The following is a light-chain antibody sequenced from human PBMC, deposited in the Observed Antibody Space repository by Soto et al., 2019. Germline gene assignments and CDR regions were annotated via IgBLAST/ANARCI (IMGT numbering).Light chain of an antibody. CDR2: GAS. Sequence: EIVLTQSPGTLSLSPGERAPLSCRASQSVSSSLAWYQQKPGQAPRLLIYGASTRATGVPARFSGSGSGTDFTLTIDSLQSEDFAVYYCQQYINWPLTFGGGTKVDIK. J-gene: IGKJ4*01. CDR3: QQYINWPLT. V-gene: IGKV3-15*01. CDR1: QSVSSS.